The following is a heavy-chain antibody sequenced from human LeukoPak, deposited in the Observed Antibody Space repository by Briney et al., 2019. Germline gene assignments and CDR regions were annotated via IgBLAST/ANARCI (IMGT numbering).Heavy chain of an antibody. CDR1: GYTFTGYY. V-gene: IGHV1-2*02. Sequence: ASVKVSCKASGYTFTGYYMHWVRQAPGQGLEWMGWINPNSGGTNYAQKFQGRVTMTRDTSISTAYMELTSLTSDDTAVYYCASAYCSSATCPLLTTYWDQGALVTVSS. CDR3: ASAYCSSATCPLLTTY. CDR2: INPNSGGT. J-gene: IGHJ4*02. D-gene: IGHD2-2*01.